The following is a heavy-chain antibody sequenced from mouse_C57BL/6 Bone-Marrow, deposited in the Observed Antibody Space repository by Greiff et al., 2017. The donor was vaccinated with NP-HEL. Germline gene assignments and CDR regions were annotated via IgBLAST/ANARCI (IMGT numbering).Heavy chain of an antibody. CDR3: ARSGAY. Sequence: VQLQQSGAELVMPGASVKLSCKASGYTFTSYWMHWVKQRPGQGLEWIGEIDPSDSYTNYNQKFKGKSTLTVDKSSSTAYMQLSSLTSEDSAVYYCARSGAYWGQGTLVTVSA. V-gene: IGHV1-69*01. CDR2: IDPSDSYT. D-gene: IGHD4-1*01. CDR1: GYTFTSYW. J-gene: IGHJ3*01.